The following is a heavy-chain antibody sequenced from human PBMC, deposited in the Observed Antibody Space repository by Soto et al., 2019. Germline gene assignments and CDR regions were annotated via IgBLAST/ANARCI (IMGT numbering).Heavy chain of an antibody. Sequence: GASVKVSCKVSGYTLTELSMHWVRQAPGKGLEWMGGFDPEDGETIYAQKFQGRVTMTEDTSTDTAYMELSSLRSEDTAVYYCATAGCSGGSCLYYFDYWGQGTLVTVSS. CDR3: ATAGCSGGSCLYYFDY. D-gene: IGHD2-15*01. J-gene: IGHJ4*02. V-gene: IGHV1-24*01. CDR1: GYTLTELS. CDR2: FDPEDGET.